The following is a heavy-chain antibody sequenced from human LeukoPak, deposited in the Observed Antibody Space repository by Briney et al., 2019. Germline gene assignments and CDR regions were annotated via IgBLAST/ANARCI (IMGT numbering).Heavy chain of an antibody. CDR1: GFTFSSYA. CDR2: ISGSGGST. D-gene: IGHD6-19*01. J-gene: IGHJ4*02. CDR3: AKEGAYSSGWQHYYFDY. Sequence: GGSLRLSCAASGFTFSSYAMSWVRQAPGKGLEWVSAISGSGGSTYYADFVKGRFTISRDNSKNTLYLQMNSLRAEDTAVYYCAKEGAYSSGWQHYYFDYWGQGTLVTVSS. V-gene: IGHV3-23*01.